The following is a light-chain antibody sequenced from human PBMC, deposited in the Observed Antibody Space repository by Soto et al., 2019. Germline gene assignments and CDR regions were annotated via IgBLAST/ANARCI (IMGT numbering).Light chain of an antibody. CDR3: QQRSNWPRT. V-gene: IGKV3-11*01. CDR1: QSVSNY. CDR2: DAS. Sequence: EIVLTQSPATLSLSPGERATLSCMTSQSVSNYLAWYQQKPGQAPRLLIYDASNRATGIPARFSGSGSGTDFTLTISSLEPEDFALYYCQQRSNWPRTFGQGTKVDI. J-gene: IGKJ1*01.